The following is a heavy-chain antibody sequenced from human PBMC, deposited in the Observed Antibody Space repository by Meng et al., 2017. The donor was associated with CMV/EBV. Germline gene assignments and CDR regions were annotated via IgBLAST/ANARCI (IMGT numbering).Heavy chain of an antibody. D-gene: IGHD2-2*01. CDR2: IIPIFGTA. J-gene: IGHJ6*02. CDR3: ASTRASVVPAATSSYYYYGMDV. V-gene: IGHV1-69*05. Sequence: SVKVSCKASGGTFSSYAISWVRQAPGQGLEWMGGIIPIFGTANYAQKFQGRVTITTDESTSTAYMELSSLRSEDTAVYYCASTRASVVPAATSSYYYYGMDVWGQGTTVTVSS. CDR1: GGTFSSYA.